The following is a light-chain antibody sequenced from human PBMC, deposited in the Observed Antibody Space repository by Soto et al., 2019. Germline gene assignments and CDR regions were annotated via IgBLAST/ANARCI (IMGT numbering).Light chain of an antibody. CDR2: DAF. Sequence: EIVLTQSPDTLSLSPGERATLSCEASQTIASMYVAWYQQKRGLAPRLLIYDAFSRATGIPDRFSGSGSGTHFTLTINGLEPEDFAVYSCQFYGRSGITFGQGTRLEIK. J-gene: IGKJ5*01. CDR1: QTIASMY. V-gene: IGKV3D-20*01. CDR3: QFYGRSGIT.